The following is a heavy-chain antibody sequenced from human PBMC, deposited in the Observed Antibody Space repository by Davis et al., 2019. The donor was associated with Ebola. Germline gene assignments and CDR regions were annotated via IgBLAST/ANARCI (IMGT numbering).Heavy chain of an antibody. V-gene: IGHV3-15*01. Sequence: GESLKISCAASGFTFSNAWMNWVRQAPGKGLEWVGRIKSRTDGGTTDYAAPVEGRFTISRDDSKNTLDLQMNSLKTEDTAVYYFTSNRCGVVAVAYWGQGTLVSVSS. CDR2: IKSRTDGGTT. CDR3: TSNRCGVVAVAY. J-gene: IGHJ4*02. D-gene: IGHD2-8*02. CDR1: GFTFSNAW.